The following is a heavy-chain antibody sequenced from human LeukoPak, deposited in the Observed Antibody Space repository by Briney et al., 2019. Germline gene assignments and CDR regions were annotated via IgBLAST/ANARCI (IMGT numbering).Heavy chain of an antibody. Sequence: ASVKVSCKASGYTFTSYGISWVRQAPGQGLEWMGWISAYNGNTNYAQKLQGRVTMTTDTSTSTAYMELRNLRSDDTAVYYCARDRRYYDSSGYSIFDYWGQGTLVTVSS. J-gene: IGHJ4*02. V-gene: IGHV1-18*01. CDR1: GYTFTSYG. CDR2: ISAYNGNT. D-gene: IGHD3-22*01. CDR3: ARDRRYYDSSGYSIFDY.